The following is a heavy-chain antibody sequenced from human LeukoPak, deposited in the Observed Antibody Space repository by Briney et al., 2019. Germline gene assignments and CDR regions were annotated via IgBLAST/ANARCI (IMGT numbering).Heavy chain of an antibody. Sequence: GGSLRLSCAASGFTFSSYTMNWVRQAPGKGLEWVSSIGISSNKIYYADSVKGRFIISRDNAKNTLYLQMNSLRAEDTAVYYCARETADDGYCSSTSCYTVEAFDIWGQGTMVTVSS. CDR1: GFTFSSYT. D-gene: IGHD2-2*02. J-gene: IGHJ3*02. CDR3: ARETADDGYCSSTSCYTVEAFDI. V-gene: IGHV3-21*01. CDR2: IGISSNKI.